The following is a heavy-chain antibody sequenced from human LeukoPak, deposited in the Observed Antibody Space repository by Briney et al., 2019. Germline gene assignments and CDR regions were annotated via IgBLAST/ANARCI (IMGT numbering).Heavy chain of an antibody. Sequence: GGSLRLSCAASGFTFSVYPTNWIRQAPGKGLGWVSSISPRGGSMYFADSVKGRFTISRDNAENSLFLQMNSLTADDTAVYYCAAGRDIAVAGPGGYFDYWGQGTLVTVSS. CDR3: AAGRDIAVAGPGGYFDY. CDR1: GFTFSVYP. CDR2: ISPRGGSM. J-gene: IGHJ4*02. D-gene: IGHD6-19*01. V-gene: IGHV3-11*01.